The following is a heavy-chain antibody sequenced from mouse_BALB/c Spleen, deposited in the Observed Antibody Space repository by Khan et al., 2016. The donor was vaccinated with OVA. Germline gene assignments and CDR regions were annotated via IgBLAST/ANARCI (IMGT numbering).Heavy chain of an antibody. CDR3: ARSLVDYYAMDY. CDR2: ISTGGHYT. D-gene: IGHD2-2*01. CDR1: GFTFSSFA. V-gene: IGHV5-9-3*01. J-gene: IGHJ4*01. Sequence: EVELVESGGGVVKPGGSLKLSCSASGFTFSSFAMSWVRQTPEQRLEWVATISTGGHYTFYPDSVKGRFTISRDNSWNYLYLQMSSLRAEDTAMYYCARSLVDYYAMDYWGQGTSVTVSS.